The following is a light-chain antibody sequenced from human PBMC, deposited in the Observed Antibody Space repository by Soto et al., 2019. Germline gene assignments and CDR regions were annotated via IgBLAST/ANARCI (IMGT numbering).Light chain of an antibody. J-gene: IGLJ2*01. CDR3: QSYDSSLSGSVV. CDR2: GNS. V-gene: IGLV1-40*01. Sequence: QSVLTQPPSVSGAPGQRVTISCTGSRSNIGAGYDVHWYQQLPGTAPKVLIYGNSNRPAGVPDRFSGSKSGTSASLAITGLQAEDEADYYCQSYDSSLSGSVVFGGGTKVTVL. CDR1: RSNIGAGYD.